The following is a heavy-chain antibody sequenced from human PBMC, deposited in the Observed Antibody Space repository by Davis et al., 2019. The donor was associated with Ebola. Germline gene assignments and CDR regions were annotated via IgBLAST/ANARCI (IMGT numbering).Heavy chain of an antibody. CDR1: GGSFSGYY. CDR2: INHSGST. D-gene: IGHD3-10*01. Sequence: GSLRLSCAVYGGSFSGYYWSWIRQPPGKGLEWIGEINHSGSTNYNPSLKSRVTISVDTSKNQFSLKLSSVTAADTAVYYCARGGRSGSYYRWFDPWGQGTLVTVSS. CDR3: ARGGRSGSYYRWFDP. V-gene: IGHV4-34*01. J-gene: IGHJ5*02.